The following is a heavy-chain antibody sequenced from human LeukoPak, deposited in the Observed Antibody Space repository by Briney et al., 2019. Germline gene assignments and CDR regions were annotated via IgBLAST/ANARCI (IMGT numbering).Heavy chain of an antibody. D-gene: IGHD6-19*01. CDR2: IIPILGIA. J-gene: IGHJ4*02. Sequence: SVKVSCKASGGTFSSYAISWVRQAPGQGLEWMGRIIPILGIANYAQKFQGRVTITADKSTSTAYMELSSLRSEDTAVYYCARVPGAIAVAGPFDYWGQGTLVTVSS. V-gene: IGHV1-69*04. CDR3: ARVPGAIAVAGPFDY. CDR1: GGTFSSYA.